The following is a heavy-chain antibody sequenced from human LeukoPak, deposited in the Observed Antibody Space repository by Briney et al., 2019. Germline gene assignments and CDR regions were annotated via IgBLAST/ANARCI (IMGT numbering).Heavy chain of an antibody. D-gene: IGHD3-9*01. J-gene: IGHJ4*02. Sequence: PGRSLRLSCAASGFAFSSFGMHWVRQAPGKGLEWVAVIWYDGTNKYYADSVKGRFTISRDNSKNTLYLQMNSLRAEDTAVYYCAREFKRITILYYFDYWGQGTLVTVSS. CDR2: IWYDGTNK. CDR3: AREFKRITILYYFDY. CDR1: GFAFSSFG. V-gene: IGHV3-33*01.